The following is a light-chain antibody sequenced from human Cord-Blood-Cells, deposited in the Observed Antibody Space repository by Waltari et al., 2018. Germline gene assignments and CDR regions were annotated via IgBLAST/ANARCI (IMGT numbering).Light chain of an antibody. J-gene: IGLJ1*01. CDR3: CSYAGSYTYV. V-gene: IGLV2-11*01. CDR2: DVS. Sequence: QSALTQPRSVSGSPGLSVTISCTGTSSDFGGYNYVSWYQQHPGKAPKLMIYDVSKRPSGVPDRFSGSKSGNTASLTISGLQAEDEADYYCCSYAGSYTYVFGTGTKVTGL. CDR1: SSDFGGYNY.